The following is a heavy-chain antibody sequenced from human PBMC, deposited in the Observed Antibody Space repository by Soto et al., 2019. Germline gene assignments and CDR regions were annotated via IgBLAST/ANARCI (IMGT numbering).Heavy chain of an antibody. V-gene: IGHV3-21*06. CDR2: ITSSSSSI. D-gene: IGHD4-17*01. J-gene: IGHJ5*02. CDR3: ASHYGDNGWFDP. CDR1: GFTFSAYN. Sequence: EVQLVESGGGLVKPGGSLRLSCAASGFTFSAYNMNWVRQPPGKGLEWVSSITSSSSSIYYADSLKGRFTISRDNAKNSLYLQMNSLRAEDTAVYYCASHYGDNGWFDPWGQGTLVTVS.